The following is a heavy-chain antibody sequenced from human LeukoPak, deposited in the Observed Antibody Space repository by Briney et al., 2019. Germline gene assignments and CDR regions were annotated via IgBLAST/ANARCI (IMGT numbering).Heavy chain of an antibody. Sequence: SGGSLRLSCADSGFTFSSYSMNWVRQAPGKGLEWVTNIKQDGSEKYYVDSVKGRFTISRDNAKNSLYLQMNSLRAEDTAVYYCARDYDFWSGPYGMDVWGQGTTVTVSS. CDR1: GFTFSSYS. CDR2: IKQDGSEK. J-gene: IGHJ6*02. CDR3: ARDYDFWSGPYGMDV. V-gene: IGHV3-7*03. D-gene: IGHD3-3*01.